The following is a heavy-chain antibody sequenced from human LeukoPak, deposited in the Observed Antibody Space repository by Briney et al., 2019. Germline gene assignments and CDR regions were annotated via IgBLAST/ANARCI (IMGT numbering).Heavy chain of an antibody. Sequence: SETLSLTCTVSGGSISSYYWSWIRQPAGKGLEWIGRIYTSGSTNYNPSLKSRVTMSVDTSKNQFSLKLSSVTAADTAVNYCARDAPGVSRSRDYGDYGDPYYYYYYMDVWGKGTTVTISS. CDR1: GGSISSYY. CDR2: IYTSGST. CDR3: ARDAPGVSRSRDYGDYGDPYYYYYYMDV. J-gene: IGHJ6*03. V-gene: IGHV4-4*07. D-gene: IGHD4-17*01.